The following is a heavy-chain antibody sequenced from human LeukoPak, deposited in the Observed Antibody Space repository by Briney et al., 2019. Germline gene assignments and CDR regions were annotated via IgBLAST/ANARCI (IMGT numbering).Heavy chain of an antibody. V-gene: IGHV1-18*01. CDR3: AGGGLWFGELPFDP. CDR2: INAYNGDT. D-gene: IGHD3-10*01. J-gene: IGHJ5*02. Sequence: ASMEVSCKASDYTFPTYGISWVRQAPGQGLEWMGWINAYNGDTNYAQKFQGRVTMTTDTSTSTAYMELRSLRSDDTAVYYCAGGGLWFGELPFDPWGQGTLVTVSS. CDR1: DYTFPTYG.